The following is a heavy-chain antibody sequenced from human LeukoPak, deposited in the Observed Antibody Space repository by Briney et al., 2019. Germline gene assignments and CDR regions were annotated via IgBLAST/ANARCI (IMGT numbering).Heavy chain of an antibody. D-gene: IGHD4-17*01. J-gene: IGHJ3*02. CDR2: IGSSGSTV. CDR3: ARDTLVYADSPDAFDI. V-gene: IGHV3-48*03. CDR1: GFSFSSYE. Sequence: GGSLRLSCAASGFSFSSYEMNWVRQAPGKGLEWVSYIGSSGSTVYYADSVKGRFTISSDNAKNSMYLQMNSLRDEDTAVYYCARDTLVYADSPDAFDIWGQGTMGTVSS.